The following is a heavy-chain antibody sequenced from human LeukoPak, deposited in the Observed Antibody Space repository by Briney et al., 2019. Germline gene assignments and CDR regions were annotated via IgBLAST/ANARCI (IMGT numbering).Heavy chain of an antibody. CDR3: ARIALRHGYKSLGY. CDR1: GYTFTSYD. V-gene: IGHV1-8*03. CDR2: MNPNSGNT. D-gene: IGHD5-18*01. J-gene: IGHJ4*02. Sequence: GASVKVSCKASGYTFTSYDTNWVRQATGPGLEWMGWMNPNSGNTGYAQKFQGRVTITRNTSISTAYLELSSLRSEDTAVYYCARIALRHGYKSLGYWGQGTLVTVSS.